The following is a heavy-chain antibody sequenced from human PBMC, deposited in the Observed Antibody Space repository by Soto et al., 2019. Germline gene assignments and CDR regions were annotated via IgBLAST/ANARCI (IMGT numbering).Heavy chain of an antibody. CDR3: ARPLRDRNLSHALVV. J-gene: IGHJ6*02. CDR1: GGTFSKYA. D-gene: IGHD3-22*01. Sequence: GASVKVSCKASGGTFSKYAISWVRQAPGQGLEWLGGIIPMFGTPNYAQKFQGRVTISADESTTTAYLELSSLRSADTAVYFCARPLRDRNLSHALVVWGPAPTLTGSS. CDR2: IIPMFGTP. V-gene: IGHV1-69*13.